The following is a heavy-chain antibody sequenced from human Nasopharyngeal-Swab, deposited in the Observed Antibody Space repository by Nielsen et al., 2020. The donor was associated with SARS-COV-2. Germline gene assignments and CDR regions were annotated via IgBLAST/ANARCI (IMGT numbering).Heavy chain of an antibody. CDR2: IGDKEHNYAT. J-gene: IGHJ4*02. Sequence: GESLKISCAASGFIFSASAIHWVRQASGKGLEWVGRIGDKEHNYATTYGASVQGRFTISRDDSKNTAFLQIDGLKTEDTALYYCTTDFYFDYWGQGALVTVSS. V-gene: IGHV3-73*01. CDR3: TTDFYFDY. CDR1: GFIFSASA.